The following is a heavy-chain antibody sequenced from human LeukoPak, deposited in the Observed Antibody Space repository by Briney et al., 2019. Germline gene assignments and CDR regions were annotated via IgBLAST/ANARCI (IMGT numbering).Heavy chain of an antibody. CDR2: ISYDGSNK. Sequence: GRSLRLSCAASGFTSSSYGMHWVRQAPGKGLEWVAVISYDGSNKYYADSVKGRFTISRDNSKNTLYLQMNSLRAEDTAVYYCAKELSKTGGNTWGQGTLVTVSS. CDR1: GFTSSSYG. D-gene: IGHD4-23*01. V-gene: IGHV3-30*18. J-gene: IGHJ5*02. CDR3: AKELSKTGGNT.